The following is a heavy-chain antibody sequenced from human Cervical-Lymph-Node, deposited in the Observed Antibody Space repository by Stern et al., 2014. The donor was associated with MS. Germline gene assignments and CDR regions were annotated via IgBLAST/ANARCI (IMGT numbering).Heavy chain of an antibody. J-gene: IGHJ6*02. CDR3: ARDDLRSYYGMDV. Sequence: EMQLVESGGGLVKPGGSLRLSCAASGFTFRSYNMNWVRQAPGKGLEWVSSITSTGYRYNADSLKGRFTISRDNAKNSLYLHMNSLRAEDTAVYYCARDDLRSYYGMDVWGQGTTVTVSS. V-gene: IGHV3-21*01. CDR1: GFTFRSYN. CDR2: ITSTGYR.